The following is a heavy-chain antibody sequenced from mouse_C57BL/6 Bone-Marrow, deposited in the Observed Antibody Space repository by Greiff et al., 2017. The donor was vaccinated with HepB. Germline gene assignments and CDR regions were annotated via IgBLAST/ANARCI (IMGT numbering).Heavy chain of an antibody. J-gene: IGHJ3*01. CDR3: TGGGYDEFAY. V-gene: IGHV6-3*01. Sequence: EVHLVESGGGLVQPGGSMKLSCVASGFTFSNYWMNWVRQSPEKGLEWVAQIRLKSDNYATHYAESVKGRFTISRDDSKSSVYLQMNNLRAEDTGIYYCTGGGYDEFAYWGQGTLVTVSA. CDR2: IRLKSDNYAT. CDR1: GFTFSNYW. D-gene: IGHD2-2*01.